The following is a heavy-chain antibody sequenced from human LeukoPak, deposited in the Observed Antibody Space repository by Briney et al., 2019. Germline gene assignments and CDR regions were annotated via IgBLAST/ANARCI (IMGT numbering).Heavy chain of an antibody. J-gene: IGHJ4*02. CDR3: TRDGGSSTLGDY. V-gene: IGHV3-49*04. CDR2: IRSKAFGETA. Sequence: GGFLRLSCTVSGFTFGDYAINWVRQAPGKGLEWVGFIRSKAFGETAEYAASVKGRFTISRDDSKSIAYLQMNSLKTEDTAVYYCTRDGGSSTLGDYWGQGTLVTVSS. CDR1: GFTFGDYA. D-gene: IGHD2-15*01.